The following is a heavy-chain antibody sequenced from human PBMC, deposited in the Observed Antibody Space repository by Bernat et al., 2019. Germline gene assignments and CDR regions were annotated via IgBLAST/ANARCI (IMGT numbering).Heavy chain of an antibody. J-gene: IGHJ6*02. V-gene: IGHV3-33*01. CDR2: IWYDGSNK. CDR3: ARDTFYCSSTSCFLRLDMDV. Sequence: QVQLVESGGGVVQPGRSLRLSCAASGFTFSTYGMHWVRQAPGKGLEWVAVIWYDGSNKYYADSAKGRFTISRDNSKNTLYLQMNSLRAEDTAVYYCARDTFYCSSTSCFLRLDMDVWGQGTTVTVSS. D-gene: IGHD2-2*01. CDR1: GFTFSTYG.